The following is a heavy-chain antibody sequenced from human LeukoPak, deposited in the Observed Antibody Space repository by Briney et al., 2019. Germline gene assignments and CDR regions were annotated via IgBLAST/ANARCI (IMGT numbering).Heavy chain of an antibody. J-gene: IGHJ5*02. V-gene: IGHV3-33*01. Sequence: GRSLGLSCAASGFTFSSYGMHWVRQAPGKGLEWVAVIWYDGSNKYYADSVKGRFTISRDNSKNTLYLQMNSLRAEDTAVYYCARDGSGYDLMLHLNGWFDPWGQGTLVTVSS. D-gene: IGHD5-12*01. CDR1: GFTFSSYG. CDR2: IWYDGSNK. CDR3: ARDGSGYDLMLHLNGWFDP.